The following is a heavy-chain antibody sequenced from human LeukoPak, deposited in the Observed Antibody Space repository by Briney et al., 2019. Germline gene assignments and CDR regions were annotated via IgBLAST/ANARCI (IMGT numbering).Heavy chain of an antibody. Sequence: SETLSLTCTVSGGSISSYYWNWIRQPPGKGLELIGYVFYSGTTNYNPSLKSRVSMSVDTSRNQFSLKLSSVTAADTAVYYCARSPNCSGGSCQTYWGQGTLVTVSS. CDR1: GGSISSYY. CDR3: ARSPNCSGGSCQTY. CDR2: VFYSGTT. J-gene: IGHJ4*02. V-gene: IGHV4-59*01. D-gene: IGHD2-15*01.